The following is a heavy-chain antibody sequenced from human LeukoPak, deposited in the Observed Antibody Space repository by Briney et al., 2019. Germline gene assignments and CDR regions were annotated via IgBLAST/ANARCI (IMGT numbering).Heavy chain of an antibody. CDR1: GGSISSSSYY. Sequence: SKTLSLTCTVSGGSISSSSYYWGWIRQPPGKGLEWIGSIYYSGSTYYNPSLKSRVTISVDTSKNQFSLKLSSVTAADTAVYYCARHVVGDYYFDYWGQGTLVTVSS. CDR3: ARHVVGDYYFDY. V-gene: IGHV4-39*01. CDR2: IYYSGST. J-gene: IGHJ4*02. D-gene: IGHD2-21*02.